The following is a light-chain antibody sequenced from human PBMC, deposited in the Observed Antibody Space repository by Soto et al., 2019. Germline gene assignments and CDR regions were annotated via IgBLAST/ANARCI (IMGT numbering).Light chain of an antibody. Sequence: VLKPSSVSLALSSRERVTLSCRASPSVTYRYLAWYQQKPGEPPRLLINAAASRTTGIPDSFSSSGCATDFTIIISRLEPGDFAVYYCQQYGSSPRTFGQGTKVDIK. CDR3: QQYGSSPRT. CDR2: AAA. V-gene: IGKV3-20*01. CDR1: PSVTYRY. J-gene: IGKJ1*01.